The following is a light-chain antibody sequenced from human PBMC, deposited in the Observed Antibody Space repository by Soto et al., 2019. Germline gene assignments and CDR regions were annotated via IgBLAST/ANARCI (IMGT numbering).Light chain of an antibody. CDR1: SSNIGAGYD. V-gene: IGLV1-40*01. CDR2: GNS. Sequence: QSVLTQPPSVSGAPGQRVTISCTGSSSNIGAGYDVHWYQQLPGTAPKLLIYGNSNRPSGVPDRFSGSKSGTSASLAITGLQAEDEAEYYRQSYGSSLGAVVFGGGNKLNGL. J-gene: IGLJ2*01. CDR3: QSYGSSLGAVV.